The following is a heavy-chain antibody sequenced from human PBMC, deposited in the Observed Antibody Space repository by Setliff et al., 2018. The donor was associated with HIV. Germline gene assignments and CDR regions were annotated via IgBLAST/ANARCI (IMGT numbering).Heavy chain of an antibody. CDR1: GFNFTSYS. J-gene: IGHJ2*01. D-gene: IGHD3-22*01. V-gene: IGHV3-21*04. CDR2: IRSSGNYM. Sequence: PGGSLRLSCVASGFNFTSYSMNWVRQAPGKGLEWVSSIRSSGNYMFYADSVKGRFTISRDNAKNSLYLQMNSLRAGDTAVYFCSREGDYDSSDYYWYFDIWGRGTLVTVSS. CDR3: SREGDYDSSDYYWYFDI.